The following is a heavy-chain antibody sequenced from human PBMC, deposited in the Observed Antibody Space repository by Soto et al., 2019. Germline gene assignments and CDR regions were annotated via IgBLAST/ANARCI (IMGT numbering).Heavy chain of an antibody. CDR1: GFSFSSHE. CDR3: VSEDCTGDCYSAGH. J-gene: IGHJ4*02. V-gene: IGHV3-48*03. CDR2: ISSSGVTI. D-gene: IGHD2-21*02. Sequence: GGSLRLSCAASGFSFSSHEMNWVRQAPWKGLEWVSYISSSGVTIYYADSVKGRFTISRDNAKNSLYLQMNSLRAEDTAIYYCVSEDCTGDCYSAGHWGPGHLVTASS.